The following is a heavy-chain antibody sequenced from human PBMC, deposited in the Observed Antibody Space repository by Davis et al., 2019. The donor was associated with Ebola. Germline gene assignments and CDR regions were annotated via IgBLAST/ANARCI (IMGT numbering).Heavy chain of an antibody. CDR2: ISGSGGST. J-gene: IGHJ4*02. V-gene: IGHV3-23*01. Sequence: GESLKISCAASGFTFSSYAMSWVRQAPGKGLEWVSAISGSGGSTYYADSVKGRFTISRDNSKNTLYLQMNSLRAEDTAVYYCAKSNDIAVAGTGWGQGTLVTVSS. CDR3: AKSNDIAVAGTG. CDR1: GFTFSSYA. D-gene: IGHD6-19*01.